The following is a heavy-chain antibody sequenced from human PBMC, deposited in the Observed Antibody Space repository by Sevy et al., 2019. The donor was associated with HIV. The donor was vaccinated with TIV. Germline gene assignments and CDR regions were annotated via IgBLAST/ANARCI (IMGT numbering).Heavy chain of an antibody. CDR1: GFTFSGSA. V-gene: IGHV3-73*01. CDR2: IRMKANSSAT. J-gene: IGHJ4*02. Sequence: GGSLRLSRAASGFTFSGSALHWVRQASGKGLEWVGRIRMKANSSATAYAAPVKGRFTISRDDSKNSAYLQMNSLKTEDTAVYYCTTYLGYCRSTSCHYYFDNWGQGTLVTVSS. CDR3: TTYLGYCRSTSCHYYFDN. D-gene: IGHD2-2*03.